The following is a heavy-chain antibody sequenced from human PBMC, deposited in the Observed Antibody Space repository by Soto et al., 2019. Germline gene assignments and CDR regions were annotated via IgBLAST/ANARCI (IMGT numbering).Heavy chain of an antibody. CDR3: ANALPISSGPNYYDSSGYYFRAFDI. CDR2: ISGSGGST. V-gene: IGHV3-23*01. J-gene: IGHJ3*02. D-gene: IGHD3-22*01. CDR1: GFTFSSYA. Sequence: EVQLLESGGGLVQPGGSLRLSCAASGFTFSSYAMSWVRQAPGKGLEWVSAISGSGGSTYYADSVKGRFTISRDNSKNTLYLQMNSLSAEDTAVYYCANALPISSGPNYYDSSGYYFRAFDIWGRGTMVTVSS.